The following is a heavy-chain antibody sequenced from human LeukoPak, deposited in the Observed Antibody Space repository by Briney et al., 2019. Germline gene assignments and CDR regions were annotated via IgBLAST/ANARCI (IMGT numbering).Heavy chain of an antibody. CDR1: GFTFSSYFW. V-gene: IGHV3-74*01. CDR2: IKSDGSSS. Sequence: GGSLRLSCAASGFTFSSYFWMHWVRQAPGKGLVWVSCIKSDGSSSTYADSVKGRFTISRDNAKNSLYLQMNTLGAEDTAVYYCVRDLDLGGYSSFEYWGQGTLVTVSS. J-gene: IGHJ4*02. D-gene: IGHD4-23*01. CDR3: VRDLDLGGYSSFEY.